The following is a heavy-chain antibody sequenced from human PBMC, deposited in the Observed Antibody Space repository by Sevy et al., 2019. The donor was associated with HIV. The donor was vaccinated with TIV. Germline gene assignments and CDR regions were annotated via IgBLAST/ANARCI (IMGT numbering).Heavy chain of an antibody. CDR2: ISGSGGST. Sequence: GGSLRLSCAASGFTFSNYAMSWVRQAPGKGLEWVSGISGSGGSTYYADSVKGRFTISRDNSKNTLYLQMSSLRAEDTAVYYCAKDLDVAATGRYYFDNWGQGTLVTVSS. V-gene: IGHV3-23*01. J-gene: IGHJ4*02. D-gene: IGHD6-13*01. CDR3: AKDLDVAATGRYYFDN. CDR1: GFTFSNYA.